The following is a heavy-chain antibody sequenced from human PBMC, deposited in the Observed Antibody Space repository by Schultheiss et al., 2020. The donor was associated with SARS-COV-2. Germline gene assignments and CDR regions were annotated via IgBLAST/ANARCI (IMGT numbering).Heavy chain of an antibody. CDR1: GGSFSGYY. Sequence: SETLSLTCAVYGGSFSGYYWSWIRQPPGKGLEWIGEINHSGSTNYNPSLKSRVTISVDTSKNQFSLKLSSVTAADTAVYYCARHGGDFWSGYYDPDTHFDYWGQGTLVTVSS. CDR2: INHSGST. D-gene: IGHD3-3*01. J-gene: IGHJ4*02. V-gene: IGHV4-34*01. CDR3: ARHGGDFWSGYYDPDTHFDY.